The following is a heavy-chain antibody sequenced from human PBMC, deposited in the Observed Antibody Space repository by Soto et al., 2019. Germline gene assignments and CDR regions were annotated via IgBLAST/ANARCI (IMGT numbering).Heavy chain of an antibody. Sequence: QVQLVQSGAEVKKPGASVKVSCKASGYTFTSYDINWVRQATGQGLEWMGWMNPNSGNTGYAQKFQGRVTMTRNTSIRTAYMELSSLRSEDTAVYYCPRKLVYYDILTGYYQRGDAFDIWGQGTMVTVSS. J-gene: IGHJ3*02. CDR1: GYTFTSYD. CDR3: PRKLVYYDILTGYYQRGDAFDI. V-gene: IGHV1-8*01. CDR2: MNPNSGNT. D-gene: IGHD3-9*01.